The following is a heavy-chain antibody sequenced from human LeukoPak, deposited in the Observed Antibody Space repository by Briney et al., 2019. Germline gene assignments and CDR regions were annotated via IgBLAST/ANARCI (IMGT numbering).Heavy chain of an antibody. D-gene: IGHD3-10*01. CDR1: GYTFTSYY. J-gene: IGHJ4*02. CDR2: INPDSGDT. Sequence: GASVKVSCKASGYTFTSYYMHWVRQAPGQGLEWMGRINPDSGDTNYAQRFHGRVTMTRDTSNSTAYMELSRLRSDDTAVYYCARSLLGWELEDYWGQGTLVTVSS. V-gene: IGHV1-2*06. CDR3: ARSLLGWELEDY.